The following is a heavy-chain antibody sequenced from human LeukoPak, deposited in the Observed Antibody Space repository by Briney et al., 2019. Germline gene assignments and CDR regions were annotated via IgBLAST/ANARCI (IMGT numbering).Heavy chain of an antibody. J-gene: IGHJ4*02. CDR3: IFGSIY. D-gene: IGHD3-10*01. Sequence: PGGSLRLSCAASGFTFSSYEMNWVRQAPGKGLEWLSYISSSGRTFYYADSVKGRFTISRDNAKDSLFLQMSSLRAEDTAVYYCIFGSIYWGQGTLVTVSS. CDR1: GFTFSSYE. V-gene: IGHV3-48*03. CDR2: ISSSGRTF.